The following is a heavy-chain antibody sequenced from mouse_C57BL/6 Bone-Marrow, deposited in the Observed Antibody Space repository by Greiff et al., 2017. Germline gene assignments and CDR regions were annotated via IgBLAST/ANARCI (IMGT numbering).Heavy chain of an antibody. J-gene: IGHJ4*01. CDR1: GFSLTSYG. CDR2: IWSGGST. CDR3: ARPPSRDYAMDY. Sequence: QVQLQQSGPGLVQPSQSLSITCTVSGFSLTSYGVHWVRQSPGKGLEWLGVIWSGGSTDYYAAFISRLSISKDNSKTQVFFKMNSLQADDTAIYYCARPPSRDYAMDYWGQGTSVTVAS. V-gene: IGHV2-2*01.